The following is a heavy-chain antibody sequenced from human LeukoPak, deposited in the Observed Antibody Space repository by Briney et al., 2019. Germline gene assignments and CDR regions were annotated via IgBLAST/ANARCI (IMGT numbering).Heavy chain of an antibody. V-gene: IGHV3-30*03. Sequence: PGGSLRLSCAASGFTFSSYGMHWVRQAPGKGLEWVAVISYDGSNKYYADSVKGRFTISRDNSKNTLYLQMNSLRAEDTAVYYCARGSTVTTEDYYYGMDVWGQGTTVTVSS. D-gene: IGHD4-17*01. CDR1: GFTFSSYG. J-gene: IGHJ6*02. CDR3: ARGSTVTTEDYYYGMDV. CDR2: ISYDGSNK.